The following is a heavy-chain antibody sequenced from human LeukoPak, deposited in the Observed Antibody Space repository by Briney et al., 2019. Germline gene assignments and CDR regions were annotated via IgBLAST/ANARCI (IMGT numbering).Heavy chain of an antibody. J-gene: IGHJ4*02. CDR3: AIAYESGSFYRAFAY. CDR2: ISRDSDNK. V-gene: IGHV3-43*02. D-gene: IGHD3-10*01. Sequence: PGGSLRLSCAASGLNVAAFAMYWVRQPPGKSLEWVSLISRDSDNKYSAASVKGRFAISRDNSKNSLYLQMNSLTTEDTALYYCAIAYESGSFYRAFAYWGQGALVTVSS. CDR1: GLNVAAFA.